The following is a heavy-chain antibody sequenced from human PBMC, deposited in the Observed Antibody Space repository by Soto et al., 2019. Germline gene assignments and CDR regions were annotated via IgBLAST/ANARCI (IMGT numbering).Heavy chain of an antibody. Sequence: QVQLVQSGAEVKKPGSSVKVSCKASGGTFSSNAFSWVRQSPGQGLEWRVGIIPFFCTANYAQKFQGRVTITADKSTSTAYMELSSLRSEDTAVYYCATSSAYDSRGYYPYYHYGIDVWGQGTTVTVSS. J-gene: IGHJ6*02. D-gene: IGHD3-22*01. CDR3: ATSSAYDSRGYYPYYHYGIDV. CDR1: GGTFSSNA. CDR2: IIPFFCTA. V-gene: IGHV1-69*06.